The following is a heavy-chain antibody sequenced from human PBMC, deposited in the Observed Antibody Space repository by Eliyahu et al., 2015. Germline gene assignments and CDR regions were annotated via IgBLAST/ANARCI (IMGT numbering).Heavy chain of an antibody. Sequence: EVQLLESGGGLVQPGGSLRLSCAASGFTFRSYGMSWARQAPGKGLEWVSAIDGSGAGTYYADSVKGRFTISRDNFKNTLYLQVNSLRAEDTAVYYCAKDSPVLTVWGQGTLVTVSS. D-gene: IGHD3-9*01. CDR2: IDGSGAGT. CDR1: GFTFRSYG. CDR3: AKDSPVLTV. J-gene: IGHJ4*02. V-gene: IGHV3-23*01.